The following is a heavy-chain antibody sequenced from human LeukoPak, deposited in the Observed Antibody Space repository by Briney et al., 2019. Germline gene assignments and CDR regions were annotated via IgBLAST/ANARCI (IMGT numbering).Heavy chain of an antibody. CDR2: INWNGGST. Sequence: GGSLRLSCAASGFTFDDYGMSWVRQAPGKGLEWVSGINWNGGSTGYADSVKGRFTISRDNAKNTLYLQMSSLRAEDTAVYYCTRGTGYGSGWSTYWGQGILVTVSS. V-gene: IGHV3-20*04. J-gene: IGHJ4*02. D-gene: IGHD6-19*01. CDR3: TRGTGYGSGWSTY. CDR1: GFTFDDYG.